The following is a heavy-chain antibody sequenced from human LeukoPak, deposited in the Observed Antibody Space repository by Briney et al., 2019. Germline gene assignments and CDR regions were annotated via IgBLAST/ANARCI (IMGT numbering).Heavy chain of an antibody. CDR3: ARLLQPAVAGDY. D-gene: IGHD6-19*01. J-gene: IGHJ4*02. CDR1: GGSISFYS. Sequence: SETLSLTCTVSGGSISFYSWNWIRQPAGKGLEWIGRIFTSGDTNYNPSLKSRITMSVDTSKNQFSLKLSSVTAADTAVYYCARLLQPAVAGDYWGQGTLVTVSS. V-gene: IGHV4-4*07. CDR2: IFTSGDT.